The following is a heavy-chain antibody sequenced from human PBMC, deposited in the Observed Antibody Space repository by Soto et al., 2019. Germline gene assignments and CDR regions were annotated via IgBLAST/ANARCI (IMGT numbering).Heavy chain of an antibody. D-gene: IGHD3-9*01. CDR2: IYWDDDK. J-gene: IGHJ4*02. CDR3: AHRFDWYYFDN. V-gene: IGHV2-5*02. Sequence: QITLKESGPTLVKPTQTLTLTCTFSGFSLSTTEVGVGWIRQPPGKALEWLALIYWDDDKRYSPSLKSRLTITKDTSQNQVVLTMTNMDPVDTATYYCAHRFDWYYFDNWGQGTLVTVSS. CDR1: GFSLSTTEVG.